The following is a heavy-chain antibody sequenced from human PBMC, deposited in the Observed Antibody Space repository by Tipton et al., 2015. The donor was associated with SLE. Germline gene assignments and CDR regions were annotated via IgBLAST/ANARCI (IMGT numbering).Heavy chain of an antibody. V-gene: IGHV3-23*01. CDR1: GFTFSSYS. D-gene: IGHD5-12*01. CDR2: ISISGGHT. CDR3: AKWNGYGEY. J-gene: IGHJ4*02. Sequence: SLRLSCAASGFTFSSYSMAWVRQAPGKGLEWVSGISISGGHTFYTDSVKGRFTISRDNSKNTVYLQMNSLRAEDTATYYCAKWNGYGEYWGQGTLVTVSS.